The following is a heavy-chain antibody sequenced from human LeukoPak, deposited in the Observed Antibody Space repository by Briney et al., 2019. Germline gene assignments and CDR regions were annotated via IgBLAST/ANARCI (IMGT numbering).Heavy chain of an antibody. D-gene: IGHD6-13*01. V-gene: IGHV4-59*08. CDR2: IYYCGST. Sequence: SETLSLTCTVSGGSISSYYWSWIRQPPGKGLEWIGYIYYCGSTNYNPSLKSRVTISVDTSKNQFSLKLSSVTAADTAVYYCARRVYSSTAFDYWGQGTLVTVSS. CDR3: ARRVYSSTAFDY. CDR1: GGSISSYY. J-gene: IGHJ4*02.